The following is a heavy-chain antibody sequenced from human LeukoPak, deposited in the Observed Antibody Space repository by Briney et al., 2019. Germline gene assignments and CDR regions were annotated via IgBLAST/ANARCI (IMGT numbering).Heavy chain of an antibody. J-gene: IGHJ4*02. Sequence: GGSLRLSCAASGFTFSSCAMSWVRQAPGKGLEWVSGVSGRDGSTYYADSVKGRFTISRDNAKSSLYLQMNSLRDEDTAVYYCARGTYYYDSSGYPWVYWGQGTLVTVSS. CDR3: ARGTYYYDSSGYPWVY. V-gene: IGHV3-23*01. D-gene: IGHD3-22*01. CDR1: GFTFSSCA. CDR2: VSGRDGST.